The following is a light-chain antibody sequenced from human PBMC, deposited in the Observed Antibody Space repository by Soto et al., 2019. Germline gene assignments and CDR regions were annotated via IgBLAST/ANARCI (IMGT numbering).Light chain of an antibody. CDR3: QQYGSSPLT. CDR2: GAS. Sequence: EIVLTQSPGTLSLSPGERATLSCRASQSVSSNYLAWYQQKPGQAPRLLIYGASSRATGIPDRFSGSGSGTDFTLTISRLEPEEFAVDRGQQYGSSPLTFGGATKVEIK. J-gene: IGKJ4*01. V-gene: IGKV3-20*01. CDR1: QSVSSNY.